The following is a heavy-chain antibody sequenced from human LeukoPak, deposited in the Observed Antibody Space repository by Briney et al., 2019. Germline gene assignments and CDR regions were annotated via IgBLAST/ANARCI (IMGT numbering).Heavy chain of an antibody. CDR2: ISSSGTI. CDR3: ARASDPWLQLT. D-gene: IGHD5-24*01. J-gene: IGHJ5*02. CDR1: GFTFSSYE. V-gene: IGHV3-48*03. Sequence: GGPLRLSCAASGFTFSSYEMNWVPQAPGKGLECVSYISSSGTIYYADSVRGRFTISRDNAQNSLYLQMNSLRAEDTAVYYCARASDPWLQLTWGQGTLVTVSS.